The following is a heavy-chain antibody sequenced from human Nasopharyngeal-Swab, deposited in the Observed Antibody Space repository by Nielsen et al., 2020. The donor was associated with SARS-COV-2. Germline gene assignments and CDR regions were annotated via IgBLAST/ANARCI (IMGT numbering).Heavy chain of an antibody. V-gene: IGHV3-49*04. CDR1: GFTFGDYA. J-gene: IGHJ3*02. Sequence: GGSRRLSCTASGFTFGDYAMSWVRQAPGKGMEGVGFIRSKAYGGTTEYAASVKGRFTISRDDSKSIAYLQMNSLKTEDTAVYYCTFDSSGYYPHDAFDIWGQGTMVTVSS. CDR2: IRSKAYGGTT. D-gene: IGHD3-22*01. CDR3: TFDSSGYYPHDAFDI.